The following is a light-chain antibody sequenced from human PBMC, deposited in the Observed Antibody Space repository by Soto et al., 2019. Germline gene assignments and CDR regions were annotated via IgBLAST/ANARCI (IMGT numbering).Light chain of an antibody. CDR1: QTISKW. CDR2: DAS. J-gene: IGKJ1*01. V-gene: IGKV1-5*01. Sequence: DIQITHSPSTLSSAVLYIFTITCRASQTISKWLAWYQQKPGQAPKLLIYDASTLESGVPSRFSGSGSGTDFSLTISSLQPVDFATYYCLQHNVYPRTFGQGTKVDIK. CDR3: LQHNVYPRT.